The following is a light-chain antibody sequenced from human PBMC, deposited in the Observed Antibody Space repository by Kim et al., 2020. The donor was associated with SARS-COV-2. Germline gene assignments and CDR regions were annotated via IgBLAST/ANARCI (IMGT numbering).Light chain of an antibody. CDR2: KAS. CDR3: QQYNSYPFT. V-gene: IGKV1-5*03. J-gene: IGKJ3*01. CDR1: QSISGW. Sequence: ASVGDRVTITCRASQSISGWLAWYQQKPGTAPKVLIYKASSLQSGVPSRFSGSGSGTEFTLTISSLQPDDFATYYCQQYNSYPFTCGPGTKVDIK.